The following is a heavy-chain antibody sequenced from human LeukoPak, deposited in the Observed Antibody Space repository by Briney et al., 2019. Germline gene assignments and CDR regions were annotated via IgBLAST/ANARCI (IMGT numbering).Heavy chain of an antibody. CDR1: GFTFSDYY. CDR2: ISSSGSTI. Sequence: GGSLRLSCAASGFTFSDYYMSWIRQAPGKGLEWVSYISSSGSTIYYADSVKGRFTISRDNAKNSLYLQMNSLRAEDTAVYYCAREMGYRLEYSSSWYPDAFDIWGQGTMVTVSS. J-gene: IGHJ3*02. D-gene: IGHD6-13*01. V-gene: IGHV3-11*04. CDR3: AREMGYRLEYSSSWYPDAFDI.